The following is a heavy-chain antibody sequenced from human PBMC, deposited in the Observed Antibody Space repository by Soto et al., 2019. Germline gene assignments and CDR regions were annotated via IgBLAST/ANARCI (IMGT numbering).Heavy chain of an antibody. CDR2: INAGNGNT. Sequence: QVQLVQSGAEVKKPGASVKVSCKASGYTFTSYAMHWVRQAPGQRLEWMGWINAGNGNTKYSQKFQGRVTITRDTSASTAYMELSSLRSEDTAAYYCARVRSYYDSSPGAWFDPWGQGTLVTVSS. J-gene: IGHJ5*02. CDR1: GYTFTSYA. CDR3: ARVRSYYDSSPGAWFDP. V-gene: IGHV1-3*01. D-gene: IGHD3-22*01.